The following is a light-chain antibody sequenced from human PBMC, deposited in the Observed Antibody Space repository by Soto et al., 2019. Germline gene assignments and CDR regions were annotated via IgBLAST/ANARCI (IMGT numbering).Light chain of an antibody. Sequence: EIVLTQSPGTLSLSPGERATLSCRASQSVSSSYLAWYQQKTGQAPRLLIYGASSRATGIPDRFSGSGSGTDFTLTISRLEPEDFAVYYCQQYGSPSITFGQGTRLEIK. CDR2: GAS. CDR1: QSVSSSY. CDR3: QQYGSPSIT. J-gene: IGKJ5*01. V-gene: IGKV3-20*01.